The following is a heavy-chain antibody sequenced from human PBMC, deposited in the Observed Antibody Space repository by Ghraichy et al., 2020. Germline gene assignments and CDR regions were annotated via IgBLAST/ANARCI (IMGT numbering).Heavy chain of an antibody. CDR1: GGSFSGYY. J-gene: IGHJ6*03. V-gene: IGHV4-34*01. Sequence: TLSLTCAVYGGSFSGYYWSWIHQPPGKGLEWNGEINHSGRTKYNPSLKSRVTISVDTSKNQFSLKLSSVTAADTAVYYCARRRGYSYGPEKNYYYYYYMDVWGKGTTVTVSS. D-gene: IGHD5-18*01. CDR3: ARRRGYSYGPEKNYYYYYYMDV. CDR2: INHSGRT.